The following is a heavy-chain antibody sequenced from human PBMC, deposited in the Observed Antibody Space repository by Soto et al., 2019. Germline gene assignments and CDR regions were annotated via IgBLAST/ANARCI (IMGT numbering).Heavy chain of an antibody. V-gene: IGHV4-39*01. Sequence: SETLSLTCTVSGGSISSSSYYWGWIRQPPGKGLEWIGSIYYSGSTYYNPSLKSRVTISVDTSKNQFSLKLSSVTAADTAVYYCARRYVLGWFDPWGQGTLVTVSS. CDR3: ARRYVLGWFDP. CDR1: GGSISSSSYY. J-gene: IGHJ5*02. D-gene: IGHD3-16*01. CDR2: IYYSGST.